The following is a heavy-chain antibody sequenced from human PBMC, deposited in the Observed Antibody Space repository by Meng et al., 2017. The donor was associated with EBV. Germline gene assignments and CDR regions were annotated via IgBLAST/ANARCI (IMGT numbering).Heavy chain of an antibody. J-gene: IGHJ5*02. V-gene: IGHV4-59*08. CDR3: ARVNSDCGGVMCYKGWFDP. CDR2: IHYSGST. D-gene: IGHD2-21*01. CDR1: GDSISDYS. Sequence: LAEAGPGLVQPSETLSRTCTVSGDSISDYSWSWIRQPPGKGLEWIGYIHYSGSTYYNPSLKSRITISVDMSRNQFSLRLTSVTSADMAVYYCARVNSDCGGVMCYKGWFDPWGQGTLVTVSS.